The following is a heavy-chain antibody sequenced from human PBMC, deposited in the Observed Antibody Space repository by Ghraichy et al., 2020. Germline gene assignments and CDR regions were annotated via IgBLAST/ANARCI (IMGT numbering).Heavy chain of an antibody. D-gene: IGHD2-21*02. CDR1: GYTFTTYY. Sequence: ASVKVSCKASGYTFTTYYMHWVRQAPGRGLEWMGVINTSGGNTGYAQKFQGRVIMTRDTSTSTLYMDLSSLSSEDTAVYYCVRDDKGYGDHLHWGQGTLVTVSS. J-gene: IGHJ4*02. V-gene: IGHV1-46*01. CDR2: INTSGGNT. CDR3: VRDDKGYGDHLH.